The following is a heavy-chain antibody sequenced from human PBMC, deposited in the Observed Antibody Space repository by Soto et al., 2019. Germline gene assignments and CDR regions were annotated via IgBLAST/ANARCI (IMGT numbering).Heavy chain of an antibody. D-gene: IGHD2-2*01. Sequence: PSETLSLTCAVYGGSFSGYYWSWIRQPPGKGLEWIGEINHSGSTNYNPSLKSRVTISVDTSKNQFSLELSSVTAADTAVYYCARGLKDIVVVPAAMRGRWFDPWGQGTLVTVSS. CDR1: GGSFSGYY. V-gene: IGHV4-34*01. J-gene: IGHJ5*02. CDR2: INHSGST. CDR3: ARGLKDIVVVPAAMRGRWFDP.